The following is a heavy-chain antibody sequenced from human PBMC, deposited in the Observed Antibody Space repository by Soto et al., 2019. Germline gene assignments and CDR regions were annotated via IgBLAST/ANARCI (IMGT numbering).Heavy chain of an antibody. J-gene: IGHJ3*02. CDR2: VGGSDDDI. CDR1: GFTFSDYA. Sequence: EVQLLESGGGVVQPGGSLRLSCGASGFTFSDYAMSWVRQTPGKGLQWLSGVGGSDDDIHYADSGSGRFIVSRDNSKKTLYLQMNSLTADETAIYYSAKDATSFNGVWAPVDMWGKGKEVTVSS. D-gene: IGHD2-8*01. V-gene: IGHV3-23*01. CDR3: AKDATSFNGVWAPVDM.